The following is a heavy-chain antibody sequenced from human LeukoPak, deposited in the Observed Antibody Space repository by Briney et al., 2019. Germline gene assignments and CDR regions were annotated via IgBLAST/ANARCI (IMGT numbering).Heavy chain of an antibody. CDR1: GGSISNYY. D-gene: IGHD1-14*01. V-gene: IGHV4-4*07. CDR2: IYTSGST. CDR3: ARGSEPEAKYYYYYMDV. J-gene: IGHJ6*03. Sequence: MPSETLSLTCTVSGGSISNYYWSWIRQPAGKGLEWIGRIYTSGSTNYNPSLKSRVTMSVDTSKNQFSLKLSSVTAADTAVYYCARGSEPEAKYYYYYMDVWGKGTTVTVSS.